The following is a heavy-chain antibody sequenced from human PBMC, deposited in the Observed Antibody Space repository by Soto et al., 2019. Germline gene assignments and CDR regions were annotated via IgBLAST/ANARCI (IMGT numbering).Heavy chain of an antibody. V-gene: IGHV4-34*01. CDR3: ATRITVFGLLIPPFDP. D-gene: IGHD3-3*01. CDR1: GGSFSGYY. J-gene: IGHJ5*02. CDR2: INHRGST. Sequence: SETLSLTCAVYGGSFSGYYWSWIRQPPGKGLEWIGEINHRGSTNYNPSLKSRVTISVDTSKNQFSLRLSSVTAADTAIYYCATRITVFGLLIPPFDPWGQGTQVTVSS.